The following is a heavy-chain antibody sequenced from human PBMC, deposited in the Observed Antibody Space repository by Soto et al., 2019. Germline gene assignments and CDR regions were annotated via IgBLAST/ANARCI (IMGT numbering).Heavy chain of an antibody. J-gene: IGHJ4*02. V-gene: IGHV4-39*01. CDR2: IYYSGST. CDR1: GCSISSSSYY. Sequence: SETLSLTCTVSGCSISSSSYYWGWIRQPPGKGLEWIGSIYYSGSTYYNPSLKSRVTISVDTSKNQFSLKLSSVTAADTAVYYCARRESYDILTGYYHFDYWGQGTLVTVSS. D-gene: IGHD3-9*01. CDR3: ARRESYDILTGYYHFDY.